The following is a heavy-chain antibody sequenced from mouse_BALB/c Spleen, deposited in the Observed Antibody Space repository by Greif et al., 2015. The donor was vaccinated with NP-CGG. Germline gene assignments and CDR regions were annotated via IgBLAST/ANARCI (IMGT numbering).Heavy chain of an antibody. CDR3: SYDGCFDFDY. J-gene: IGHJ2*01. V-gene: IGHV1-77*01. Sequence: QVQLQQSGPELVKPGASVKMSCRASGYTFTDYVISWVKQRTGQGLEWIGKIYPGSGSTYYNEKFKGKATLTADKSSNPAYMQLSSLTSENSAVYFCSYDGCFDFDYWGLGTTLTVSP. CDR2: IYPGSGST. CDR1: GYTFTDYV. D-gene: IGHD2-3*01.